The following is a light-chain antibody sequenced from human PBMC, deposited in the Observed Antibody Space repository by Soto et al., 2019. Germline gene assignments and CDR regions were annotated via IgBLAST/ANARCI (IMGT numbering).Light chain of an antibody. J-gene: IGKJ2*01. CDR1: QSVSSSY. V-gene: IGKV3-20*01. Sequence: EIVLTQSPGTLSLSPRERATLSCRASQSVSSSYLAWYQQKPGQAPRLLIYGASSRATGIPDRFSGSGSGTDFTLTISRLEPEDFAVYYCQQYGSSPDTFGQGTKLEIK. CDR3: QQYGSSPDT. CDR2: GAS.